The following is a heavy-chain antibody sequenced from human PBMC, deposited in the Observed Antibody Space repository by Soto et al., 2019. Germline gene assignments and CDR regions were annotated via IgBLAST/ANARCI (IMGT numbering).Heavy chain of an antibody. CDR2: ISSSSSYI. CDR3: LRIRRGYDSFDI. J-gene: IGHJ3*02. Sequence: PGGTLRLSCAASGLTFSSYSMNWFRQGPGKGLEWVSSISSSSSYIYYADSVKGRFTISRDNAKNSLYLQMNSLRAEDTAVYYCLRIRRGYDSFDIWGQGTMVTVSS. D-gene: IGHD2-15*01. CDR1: GLTFSSYS. V-gene: IGHV3-21*01.